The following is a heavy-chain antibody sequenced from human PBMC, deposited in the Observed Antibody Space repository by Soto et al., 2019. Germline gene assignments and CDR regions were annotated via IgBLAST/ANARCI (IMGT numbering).Heavy chain of an antibody. J-gene: IGHJ3*02. Sequence: QVQLVQSGAEVKKPGSSVKGSCKASGGTFNNYAISWVRQAPGQGLEWMGGIIPLFGTTNYAQKFQGRVTITADESTRTAYMELSRVGSEDTAFYYCARPRSHYYDRSAEGAFDIWGRGTMVRVSS. CDR1: GGTFNNYA. V-gene: IGHV1-69*01. CDR2: IIPLFGTT. CDR3: ARPRSHYYDRSAEGAFDI. D-gene: IGHD3-22*01.